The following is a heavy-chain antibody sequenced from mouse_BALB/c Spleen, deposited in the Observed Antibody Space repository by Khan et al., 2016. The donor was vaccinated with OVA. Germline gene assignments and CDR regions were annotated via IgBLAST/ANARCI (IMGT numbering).Heavy chain of an antibody. V-gene: IGHV1-9*01. CDR3: ARPPCYYCGSNYGYAMDY. CDR2: ILPGSGST. CDR1: GYTFSSYW. Sequence: QVQLQQSGAELMKPGASVKISCKATGYTFSSYWIEWVKQRPGHGLEWIGEILPGSGSTNYNEKFKAKATFTADTSSNTAYMQLSSLTSEDSAFYYCARPPCYYCGSNYGYAMDYWGQGTSVTVSS. J-gene: IGHJ4*01. D-gene: IGHD1-1*01.